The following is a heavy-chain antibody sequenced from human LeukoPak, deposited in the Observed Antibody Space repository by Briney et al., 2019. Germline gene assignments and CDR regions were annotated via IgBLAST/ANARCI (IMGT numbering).Heavy chain of an antibody. J-gene: IGHJ4*02. CDR3: ARDRATLRGNNYDLLTGYYTGWDY. V-gene: IGHV1-18*01. CDR1: GYTFPSYG. CDR2: VSTYNGNT. D-gene: IGHD3-9*01. Sequence: ASVKVSCKTSGYTFPSYGISWVRQAPGQGLEWMGWVSTYNGNTNYAQNLQGRVTMTTDRSTSTAYMELRSLTSDDTAVYYCARDRATLRGNNYDLLTGYYTGWDYWAQGTLVSVSS.